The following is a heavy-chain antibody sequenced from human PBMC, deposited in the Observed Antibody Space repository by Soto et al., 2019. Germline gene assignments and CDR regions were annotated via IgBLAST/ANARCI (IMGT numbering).Heavy chain of an antibody. V-gene: IGHV1-69*01. D-gene: IGHD3-3*01. CDR2: FIPVYRTL. Sequence: QVQLVQSGAEVKKPGSSVKVSCKASGGSFGNSAINWVRQTPGQGLEWLGGFIPVYRTLNYAQKFQGRVTITADESTGTAYMTLSSLAYDYTAVYYCATGVIWIGYFTVDSWGQGTRVTVSS. CDR3: ATGVIWIGYFTVDS. CDR1: GGSFGNSA. J-gene: IGHJ4*02.